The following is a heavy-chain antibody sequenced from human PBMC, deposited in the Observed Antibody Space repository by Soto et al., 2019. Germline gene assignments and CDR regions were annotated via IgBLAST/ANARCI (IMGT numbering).Heavy chain of an antibody. CDR2: IYSSGST. J-gene: IGHJ6*02. Sequence: PSETLSLTCTISGGSINSFYWSWIRQPPGKGLEWIGYIYSSGSTNYNPSLKSRVTMSVDTSKNQFSLKLTSVTAADTAVYYCAIHYCTIYYDRMDFRAQGTSVP. CDR1: GGSINSFY. V-gene: IGHV4-59*08. CDR3: AIHYCTIYYDRMDF. D-gene: IGHD3-10*01.